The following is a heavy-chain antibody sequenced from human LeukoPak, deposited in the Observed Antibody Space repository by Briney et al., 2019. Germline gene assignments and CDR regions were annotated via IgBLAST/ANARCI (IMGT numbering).Heavy chain of an antibody. CDR3: ARETIYFDFWSGYSD. J-gene: IGHJ4*02. Sequence: PGGSLRLSCAASGFTFSSYAMSWVRQAPGKGLEWVSAISGSGGSTYYADSVKGRFTISRDNSKNTLYLQMNSLRAEDTAVYYCARETIYFDFWSGYSDWGQGTLVTVSS. D-gene: IGHD3-3*01. V-gene: IGHV3-23*01. CDR2: ISGSGGST. CDR1: GFTFSSYA.